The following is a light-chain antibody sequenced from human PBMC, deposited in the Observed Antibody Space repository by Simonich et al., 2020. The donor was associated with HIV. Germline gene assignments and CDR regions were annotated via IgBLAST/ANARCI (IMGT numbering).Light chain of an antibody. V-gene: IGKV3-15*01. CDR3: QQYGSSPLT. J-gene: IGKJ1*01. Sequence: EIVMTQSPATLSVSPGERATLSCRARQSVSSNLAWYQQKPGHAPRLLIYGASTRATGIPARFSGSGSGKEFTLTISSLQSEDFAVYYCQQYGSSPLTFGQGTKVEIK. CDR2: GAS. CDR1: QSVSSN.